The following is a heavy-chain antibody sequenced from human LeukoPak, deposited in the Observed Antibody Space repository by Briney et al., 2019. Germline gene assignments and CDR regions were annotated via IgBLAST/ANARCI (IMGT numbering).Heavy chain of an antibody. CDR2: IYSGGST. J-gene: IGHJ4*02. CDR1: GFTVSSNY. Sequence: PGGSLRLSCAASGFTVSSNYMSWVRQAPGKGLEWVSVIYSGGSTYYADSVKGRFTISRDNSKNTLYLQMNSLRAEDTAVYYCVRGGGDSSGCLDYWGQGTLVTVSS. V-gene: IGHV3-53*01. CDR3: VRGGGDSSGCLDY. D-gene: IGHD6-19*01.